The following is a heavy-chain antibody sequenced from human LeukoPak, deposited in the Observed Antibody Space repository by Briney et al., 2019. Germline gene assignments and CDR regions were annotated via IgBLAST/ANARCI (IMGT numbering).Heavy chain of an antibody. CDR1: GFTFTNYG. V-gene: IGHV3-30*18. CDR2: ISYDGRNE. CDR3: AKERAGMGADAFDI. J-gene: IGHJ3*02. D-gene: IGHD1-26*01. Sequence: QPGRSLRLSCAASGFTFTNYGMHWVRQAPGKGLEWVAMISYDGRNEYYVVSVKGRFTISRDNSKNTLYLQMNSLRAEDTAVYYCAKERAGMGADAFDIWGQGTMVTVSS.